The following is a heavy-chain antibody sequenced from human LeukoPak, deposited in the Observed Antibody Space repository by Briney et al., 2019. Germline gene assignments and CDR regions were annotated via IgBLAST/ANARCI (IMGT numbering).Heavy chain of an antibody. J-gene: IGHJ3*02. CDR1: GFTLSKYW. Sequence: GGSLRLSCAASGFTLSKYWMSWVRQAPGKGLEWVANIKKEGGSERNYVDSVKGRFTVSSDYAKNSLYLQIDNVRAEDTAMYYCARVSNYDFWSGYLAEGASGAFDIWGQGTMVTVSS. CDR2: IKKEGGSER. D-gene: IGHD3-3*01. CDR3: ARVSNYDFWSGYLAEGASGAFDI. V-gene: IGHV3-7*01.